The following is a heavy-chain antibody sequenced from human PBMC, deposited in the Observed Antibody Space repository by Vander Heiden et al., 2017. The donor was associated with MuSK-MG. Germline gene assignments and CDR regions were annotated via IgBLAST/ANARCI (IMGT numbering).Heavy chain of an antibody. CDR2: INQSGGT. D-gene: IGHD2-15*01. CDR3: ARGPRSPGPDGVDV. Sequence: QVQLQQWGAGMLKPSETLSLTCAVHGGSFSGYYWSWIRQPPGKGLEWIGEINQSGGTNYNPSLKSRVTISIDTSKKQFSLKLTSVTAADTAVYYCARGPRSPGPDGVDVWGQGTTVTVSS. CDR1: GGSFSGYY. J-gene: IGHJ6*02. V-gene: IGHV4-34*02.